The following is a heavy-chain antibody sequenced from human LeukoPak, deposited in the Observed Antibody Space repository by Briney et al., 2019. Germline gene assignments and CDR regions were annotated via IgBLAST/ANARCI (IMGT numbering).Heavy chain of an antibody. D-gene: IGHD3-3*01. V-gene: IGHV1-18*01. CDR1: GYTFTSYG. J-gene: IGHJ4*02. Sequence: ASVKVSCKASGYTFTSYGISWVRQAPGQGLEWMGWISAYNGNTNYAQKLQGRVTMTTDTSTSTAYMELRSLRSDDTAVYYCARSYVNYDFWSGYWPHDYWGQGTLVTVSS. CDR2: ISAYNGNT. CDR3: ARSYVNYDFWSGYWPHDY.